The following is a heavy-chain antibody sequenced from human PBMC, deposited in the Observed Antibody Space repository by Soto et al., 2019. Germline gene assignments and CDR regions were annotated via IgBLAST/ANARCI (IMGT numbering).Heavy chain of an antibody. J-gene: IGHJ6*02. V-gene: IGHV1-2*02. CDR2: INPNSGGT. Sequence: GPSVKVSCKASGYTFTGYYMHWVRQAPGQGLEWMGWINPNSGGTNYAQKFQGRVTMTRDTSISTAYMELSRLRSDDTAVYYCARDLARWPMYGMDVWGQGTTVTVSS. CDR3: ARDLARWPMYGMDV. CDR1: GYTFTGYY.